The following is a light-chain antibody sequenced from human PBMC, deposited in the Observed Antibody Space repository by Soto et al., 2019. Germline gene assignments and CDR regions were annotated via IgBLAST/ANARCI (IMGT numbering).Light chain of an antibody. V-gene: IGLV2-14*03. CDR1: SRDVGGYSY. Sequence: QSALPQPASVSGSTGQSMTISCTGTSRDVGGYSYVSWYQQHPGKAPKLLIYDVNNRPSGVSERFSGSQSGNTASLTISGRQAEDGSDYYCSSFTSYSTLVFGGGTKLTVL. CDR3: SSFTSYSTLV. CDR2: DVN. J-gene: IGLJ2*01.